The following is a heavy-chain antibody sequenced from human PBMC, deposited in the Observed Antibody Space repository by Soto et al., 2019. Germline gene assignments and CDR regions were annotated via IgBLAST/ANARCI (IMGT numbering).Heavy chain of an antibody. CDR3: ARRAYSSSWYPFYYYCGMDV. D-gene: IGHD6-13*01. CDR2: IYYSGST. J-gene: IGHJ6*02. CDR1: GGSISSSSYY. V-gene: IGHV4-39*01. Sequence: QLQLQESGPGLVKPSETLSLTCPVSGGSISSSSYYWGWIRQPPGKGLEWIGSIYYSGSTYYNPSLKSRVTISVDTSKNRFSMKLRPVTAADTAVYYCARRAYSSSWYPFYYYCGMDVWGQGTTVTVSS.